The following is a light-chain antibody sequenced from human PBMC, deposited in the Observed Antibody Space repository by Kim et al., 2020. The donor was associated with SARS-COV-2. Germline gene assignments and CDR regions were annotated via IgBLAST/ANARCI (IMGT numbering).Light chain of an antibody. CDR3: QKYNSVPQP. J-gene: IGKJ1*01. CDR1: QGISNF. Sequence: DIQMTQSPSSLSASIGDRVTITCRASQGISNFLAWYQQRPGKVPKLLIDAASTLQSGVPSRFSGSGSGTDFTLTISTLQPEDVATYYCQKYNSVPQPFGQGTKVEIK. V-gene: IGKV1-27*01. CDR2: AAS.